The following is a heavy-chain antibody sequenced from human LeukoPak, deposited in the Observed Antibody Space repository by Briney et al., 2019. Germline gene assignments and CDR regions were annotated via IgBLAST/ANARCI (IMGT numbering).Heavy chain of an antibody. Sequence: PGGSLRLSCAASGFTFYDYAMHWVRHAPGKGLERVSGISWNSGSIVYADSVKGRFTISRDNAKNSLYLQMNSLRAEDTALYYCAKVGDYYDSSAFDIWGQGTMVTVSS. D-gene: IGHD3-22*01. J-gene: IGHJ3*02. CDR2: ISWNSGSI. CDR3: AKVGDYYDSSAFDI. CDR1: GFTFYDYA. V-gene: IGHV3-9*01.